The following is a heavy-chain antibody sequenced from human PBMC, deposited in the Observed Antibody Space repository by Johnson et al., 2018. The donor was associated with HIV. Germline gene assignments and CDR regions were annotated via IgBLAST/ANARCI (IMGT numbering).Heavy chain of an antibody. CDR3: ARVIRAFDI. CDR2: ISYDGSNK. D-gene: IGHD3-16*02. V-gene: IGHV3-30*03. Sequence: QVQLVESGGGVVQPGRSLRLSCAASGFTFSSYGMHWVRQAPGKGLEWVAVISYDGSNKYYADSVKGRFTISRDNSKNTLYLQMNGLRAEDTAVYYCARVIRAFDIWGQGTMVTVSS. J-gene: IGHJ3*02. CDR1: GFTFSSYG.